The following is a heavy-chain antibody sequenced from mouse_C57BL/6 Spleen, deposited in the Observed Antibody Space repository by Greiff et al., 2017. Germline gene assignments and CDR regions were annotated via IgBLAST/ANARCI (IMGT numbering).Heavy chain of an antibody. D-gene: IGHD1-1*01. CDR2: IYPSDSET. CDR1: GYTFTSYW. V-gene: IGHV1-61*01. Sequence: VQLQQPGAELVRPGSSVKLSCKASGYTFTSYWMAWVKQRPGQGLEWIGNIYPSDSETHYNQKFKDKATLTVDKSSSTAYMQLSSLTSEDSAVYYCARDYYCDSGFDYWGQGTTLTVSS. J-gene: IGHJ2*01. CDR3: ARDYYCDSGFDY.